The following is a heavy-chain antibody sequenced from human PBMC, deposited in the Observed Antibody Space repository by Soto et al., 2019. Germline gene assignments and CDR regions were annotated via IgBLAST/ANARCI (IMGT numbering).Heavy chain of an antibody. CDR1: GFTFSSYS. Sequence: GGSLRLSCAASGFTFSSYSMNWVRQAPGKGLEWVSSISSSSSYIYYADSVKGRFTISRDNAKNSLYLQMNSLRSEDTAVYYCARDGISGYYGSGSSGPFDPWGQGTLVTVSS. D-gene: IGHD3-10*01. CDR3: ARDGISGYYGSGSSGPFDP. CDR2: ISSSSSYI. J-gene: IGHJ5*02. V-gene: IGHV3-21*04.